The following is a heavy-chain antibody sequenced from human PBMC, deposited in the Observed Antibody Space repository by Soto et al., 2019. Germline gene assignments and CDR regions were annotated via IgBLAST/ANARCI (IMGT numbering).Heavy chain of an antibody. V-gene: IGHV4-4*02. J-gene: IGHJ6*02. CDR3: ARVSGSYYYGMDV. CDR1: GGSISSSNW. D-gene: IGHD1-26*01. Sequence: SETLSLTCAVSGGSISSSNWWSWVRQPPGKGLEWIGEIYHSGSTNYNPSLKSRVTISVDKSKNQFSLKLSSVIAADTAVYYCARVSGSYYYGMDVRGQGTTVT. CDR2: IYHSGST.